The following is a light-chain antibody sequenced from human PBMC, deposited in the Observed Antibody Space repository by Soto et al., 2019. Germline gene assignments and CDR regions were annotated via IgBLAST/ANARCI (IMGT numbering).Light chain of an antibody. CDR3: QSYDSSLSVV. V-gene: IGLV1-40*01. Sequence: QSVLTQPPSVSGAPGQRVTISCTGSSSNIGAGYDVHWYQQLPGTAPKLLTYGNTNRPSGVPDRFSGSKSGTSASLAITGLQAEDGADYYCQSYDSSLSVVFGGGTKLTVL. CDR1: SSNIGAGYD. CDR2: GNT. J-gene: IGLJ2*01.